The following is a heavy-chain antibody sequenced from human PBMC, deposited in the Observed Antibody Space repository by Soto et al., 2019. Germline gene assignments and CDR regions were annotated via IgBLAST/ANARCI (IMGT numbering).Heavy chain of an antibody. Sequence: ASAKVSCKASGYTFTSYGISWVRQAPGQGLEWMGWISAYNGNTNYAQKLQGRVTMTTDTSTSTAYMELRSLRSDDTAVYYCARDLESVSVVMEGVVFDYWGQGTLVTVSS. CDR2: ISAYNGNT. CDR1: GYTFTSYG. J-gene: IGHJ4*02. CDR3: ARDLESVSVVMEGVVFDY. D-gene: IGHD3-22*01. V-gene: IGHV1-18*01.